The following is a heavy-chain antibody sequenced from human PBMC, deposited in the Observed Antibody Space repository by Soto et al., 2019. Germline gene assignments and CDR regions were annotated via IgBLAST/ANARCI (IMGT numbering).Heavy chain of an antibody. CDR2: ISSSSSYI. J-gene: IGHJ6*02. V-gene: IGHV3-21*01. CDR1: GFTFSSYS. CDR3: ARAPWGGDSYGMDV. Sequence: GGSLRLSCAASGFTFSSYSMNWVRQAPGKGLEWVSSISSSSSYICYADSVKGRFTISRDNAKNSLYLQMNSLRAEDTAVYYCARAPWGGDSYGMDVWGQGTTVTAP. D-gene: IGHD2-21*02.